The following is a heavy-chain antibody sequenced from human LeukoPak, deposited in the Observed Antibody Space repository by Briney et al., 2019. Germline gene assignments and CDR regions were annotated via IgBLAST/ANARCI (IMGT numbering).Heavy chain of an antibody. CDR3: AIDPNWGTHS. J-gene: IGHJ4*02. CDR1: GFTFSTYT. CDR2: IGNSGGGI. V-gene: IGHV3-23*01. D-gene: IGHD7-27*01. Sequence: GGSLRLSCAASGFTFSTYTMYWVRHPPGKRLEWVSIIGNSGGGIHYADSVKGRFTISRDNFKNALYLQMNSLRVEDTAVYYCAIDPNWGTHSWGQGVLVTVSS.